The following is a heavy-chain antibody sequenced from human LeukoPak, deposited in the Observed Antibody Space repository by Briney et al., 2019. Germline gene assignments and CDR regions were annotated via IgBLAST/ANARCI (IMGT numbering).Heavy chain of an antibody. CDR2: ISSSSSYI. Sequence: GGSLRLSCAASGFTFSSYSMNWVRQAPGKGLEWVSSISSSSSYIHYADSLKGRFTISRDNSKNTLYLQINSLRPEDTAVYYCAKDQSQWGQGTLVIVSS. CDR1: GFTFSSYS. J-gene: IGHJ4*02. CDR3: AKDQSQ. V-gene: IGHV3-21*01.